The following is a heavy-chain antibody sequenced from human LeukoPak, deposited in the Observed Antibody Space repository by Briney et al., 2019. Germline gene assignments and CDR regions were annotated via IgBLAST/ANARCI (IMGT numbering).Heavy chain of an antibody. Sequence: SETLSLTCTVSGGSISSYYWSWIRQPPGKGLEWIEYIYTSGITNYNPSLKSRVTISVDTSKNQFSLKLTSVTAADTAVYYCARRLDDWGQGTLVTVSS. CDR1: GGSISSYY. CDR2: IYTSGIT. V-gene: IGHV4-4*08. CDR3: ARRLDD. J-gene: IGHJ4*02.